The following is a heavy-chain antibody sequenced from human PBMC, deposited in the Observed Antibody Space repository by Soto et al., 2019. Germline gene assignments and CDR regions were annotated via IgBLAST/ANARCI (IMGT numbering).Heavy chain of an antibody. CDR2: IIPILGIA. CDR1: GGTFSSDT. D-gene: IGHD3-22*01. CDR3: ARVHDSSGYYYNY. J-gene: IGHJ4*02. Sequence: SVKVSCKASGGTFSSDTISWVRQAPGQGLEWMGRIIPILGIANYAQKFQGRVTITADKSTSTAYMELSSLRSEDTAVYYCARVHDSSGYYYNYWGQGTLVTVSS. V-gene: IGHV1-69*02.